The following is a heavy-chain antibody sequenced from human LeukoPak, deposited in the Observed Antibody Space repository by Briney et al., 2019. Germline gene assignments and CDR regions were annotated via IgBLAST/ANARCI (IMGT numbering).Heavy chain of an antibody. V-gene: IGHV3-23*01. D-gene: IGHD5-12*01. CDR3: AKGGYDYIEIGYFDY. CDR2: ISGSGGST. CDR1: GFTFSSYA. J-gene: IGHJ4*02. Sequence: GGSLRLSCAASGFTFSSYAMSWVRQAPGKGLDWVSAISGSGGSTYYADSVKGRFTISRDNSKNTLYLEMNSLRAEDTAIYYCAKGGYDYIEIGYFDYWGQGTLVTVSS.